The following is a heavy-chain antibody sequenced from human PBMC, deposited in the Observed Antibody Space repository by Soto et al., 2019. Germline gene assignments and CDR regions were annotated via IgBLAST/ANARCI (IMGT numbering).Heavy chain of an antibody. CDR3: SRFHATGYSSDLYDI. CDR2: IYYSGST. CDR1: GGSISSSSYY. J-gene: IGHJ4*02. Sequence: SETLSLTCTVSGGSISSSSYYWGWIRQPPGKGLEWIGSIYYSGSTYYNPSLKSRVTLSVDTSKNQFSLKLSSVTAADTAVYYCSRFHATGYSSDLYDIRGQGTQVTVSS. V-gene: IGHV4-39*01. D-gene: IGHD6-19*01.